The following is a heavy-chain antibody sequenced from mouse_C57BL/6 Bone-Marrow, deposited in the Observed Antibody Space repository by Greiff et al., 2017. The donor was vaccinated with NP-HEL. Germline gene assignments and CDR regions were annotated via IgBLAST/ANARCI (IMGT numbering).Heavy chain of an antibody. CDR2: SRNKANDYTT. D-gene: IGHD2-3*01. CDR3: ARDDGYYWFAY. CDR1: GFTFSDFY. Sequence: EVKLVESGGGLVQSGRSLRLSCATSGFTFSDFYMEWVRQVPGKGLEWIAASRNKANDYTTEYSASVKGRFIVSRDTSQSILYLQMNALRAEDTAIYYCARDDGYYWFAYWGQGTLVTVSA. V-gene: IGHV7-1*01. J-gene: IGHJ3*01.